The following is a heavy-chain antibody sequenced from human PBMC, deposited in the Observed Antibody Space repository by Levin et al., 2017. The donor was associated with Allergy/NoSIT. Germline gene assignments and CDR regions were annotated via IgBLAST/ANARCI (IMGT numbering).Heavy chain of an antibody. CDR1: GFTFSSYA. V-gene: IGHV3-30*04. Sequence: GESLKISCAASGFTFSSYAMHWVRQAPGKGLEWVAVISYDGSNKYYADSVKGRFTISRDNSKNTLYLQMNSLRAEDTAVYYCARDQVTMIVVVPAYYYYGMDVWGQGTTVTVSS. D-gene: IGHD3-22*01. CDR2: ISYDGSNK. CDR3: ARDQVTMIVVVPAYYYYGMDV. J-gene: IGHJ6*02.